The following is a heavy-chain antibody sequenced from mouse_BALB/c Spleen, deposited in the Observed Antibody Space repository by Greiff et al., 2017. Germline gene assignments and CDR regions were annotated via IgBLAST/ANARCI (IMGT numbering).Heavy chain of an antibody. J-gene: IGHJ4*01. V-gene: IGHV5-4*02. CDR3: ARIPPIYYYSSSYVGGAMDD. D-gene: IGHD1-1*01. Sequence: DVKLVESGGGLVKPGGSLKLSCAASGFTFSDYYMYWVRQTPEKRLEWVATISDGGSYTYYPDSVKGRFTISRDNAKNNLYLQMSSLKSEDTAMYYCARIPPIYYYSSSYVGGAMDDWGQGTSVTVSS. CDR1: GFTFSDYY. CDR2: ISDGGSYT.